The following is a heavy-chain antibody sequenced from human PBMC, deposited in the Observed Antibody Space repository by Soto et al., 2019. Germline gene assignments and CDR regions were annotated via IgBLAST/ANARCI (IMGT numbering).Heavy chain of an antibody. D-gene: IGHD3-3*01. Sequence: QVQLVESGGRVVQPGGSLRLSCEASGFMFSRYAIHWVRQAPGKGLEWVAVISKDGSVNYYADSVRGRFSISRDKSKNPVYLEMNGMRDDDTAVFYCARSRSGAVPDSFGYWGQGTLVTVSS. CDR2: ISKDGSVN. V-gene: IGHV3-30-3*01. J-gene: IGHJ1*01. CDR3: ARSRSGAVPDSFGY. CDR1: GFMFSRYA.